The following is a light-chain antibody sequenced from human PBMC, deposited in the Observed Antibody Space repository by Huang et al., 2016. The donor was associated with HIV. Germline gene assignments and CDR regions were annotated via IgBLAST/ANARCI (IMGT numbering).Light chain of an antibody. J-gene: IGKJ1*01. CDR1: QDIGND. V-gene: IGKV1-6*01. CDR2: SAS. CDR3: LQDHIYPWT. Sequence: AIQMTQSPVSLSASVGDRVTITCRASQDIGNDLGWYQQRLGKAPKLLVSSASHLQSGGPSRFTGSGSATHFSLTLSGLQFEDFATYYCLQDHIYPWTFGQGTKVEI.